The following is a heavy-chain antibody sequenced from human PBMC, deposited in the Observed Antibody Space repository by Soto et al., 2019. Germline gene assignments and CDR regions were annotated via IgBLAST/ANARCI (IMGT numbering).Heavy chain of an antibody. CDR3: AHRRIGVSQWNYGDFDY. Sequence: QITLKESGPTLVKPTQTLTLTCTFSGFSLSTSGVGVGWIRQPPGKALEGLVIIYWDDDKRYGTSLRSRLTIYKDTSKYQVVLIMTNVDPEDSATYFCAHRRIGVSQWNYGDFDYWGQGILVTVSS. CDR2: IYWDDDK. CDR1: GFSLSTSGVG. V-gene: IGHV2-5*05. J-gene: IGHJ4*02. D-gene: IGHD3-3*01.